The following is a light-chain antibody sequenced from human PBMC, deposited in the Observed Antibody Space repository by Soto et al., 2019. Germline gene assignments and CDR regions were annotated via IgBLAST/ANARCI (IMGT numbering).Light chain of an antibody. CDR1: QSISSY. J-gene: IGKJ2*01. Sequence: DIQMTQSPSSLSASVGDRVTITCRASQSISSYLNWYQQKPGKAPKLLLYAASSLQSGVPSRFSGSGSGTDFTLTISSLQPEDFATYYCLQSYSTSVYTFGQGTKLEIK. CDR3: LQSYSTSVYT. CDR2: AAS. V-gene: IGKV1-39*01.